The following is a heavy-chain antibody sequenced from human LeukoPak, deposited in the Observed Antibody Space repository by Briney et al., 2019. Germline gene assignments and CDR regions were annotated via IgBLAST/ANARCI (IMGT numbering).Heavy chain of an antibody. CDR2: INPNSGGT. V-gene: IGHV1-2*02. Sequence: ASVKVSCKTSGYTFTSYGISWVRQAPGQGLEWMGWINPNSGGTNYAQKFQGRVTMTRDTSISTAYMELSRLRSDDTAVYYCARGWIRGSGAFDIWGQGTMVTVSS. CDR3: ARGWIRGSGAFDI. D-gene: IGHD3-10*01. CDR1: GYTFTSYG. J-gene: IGHJ3*02.